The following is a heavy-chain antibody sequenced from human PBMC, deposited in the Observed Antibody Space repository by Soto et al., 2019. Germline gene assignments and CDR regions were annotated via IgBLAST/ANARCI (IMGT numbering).Heavy chain of an antibody. Sequence: EVQLLESGVGLVQPGGSLRLSCAASGFTFSSYAMSWVRQAPGKGLEWVSAISGSGGSTYYADSVKGRFTISRDNSKNKLYLQMNSLRAEDAAGCYCAKETYGDYGGWFDHCGQGTMVTVSS. CDR2: ISGSGGST. V-gene: IGHV3-23*01. CDR3: AKETYGDYGGWFDH. J-gene: IGHJ5*02. CDR1: GFTFSSYA. D-gene: IGHD4-17*01.